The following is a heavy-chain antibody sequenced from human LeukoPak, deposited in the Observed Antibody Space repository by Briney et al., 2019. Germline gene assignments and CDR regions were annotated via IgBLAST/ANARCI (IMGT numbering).Heavy chain of an antibody. CDR3: ANPRAPYSSSRGSAFDI. CDR1: GFTFSDYY. J-gene: IGHJ3*02. CDR2: ISYDGSNK. D-gene: IGHD6-13*01. V-gene: IGHV3-30-3*01. Sequence: GGSLRLSCAASGFTFSDYYMSWIRQAPGKGLEWVAVISYDGSNKYYADSVKGRFTISRDNSKNTLYLQMNSLRPEDTAVYYCANPRAPYSSSRGSAFDIWGQGTVVTVSS.